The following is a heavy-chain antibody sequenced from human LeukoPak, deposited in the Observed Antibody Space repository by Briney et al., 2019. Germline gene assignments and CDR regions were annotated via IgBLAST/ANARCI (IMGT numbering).Heavy chain of an antibody. D-gene: IGHD3-22*01. CDR3: AREYYYDSSGYYAPDHFDY. J-gene: IGHJ4*02. V-gene: IGHV3-21*01. CDR2: ISSSSSYI. Sequence: GGSLILSCAASGFTLSSYSMNWVRQAPGKGLEWVSSISSSSSYIYYADSVKGRFTISRDNAKNSPYLQMNSLRAEDTAVYYCAREYYYDSSGYYAPDHFDYWGQGTLVTVSS. CDR1: GFTLSSYS.